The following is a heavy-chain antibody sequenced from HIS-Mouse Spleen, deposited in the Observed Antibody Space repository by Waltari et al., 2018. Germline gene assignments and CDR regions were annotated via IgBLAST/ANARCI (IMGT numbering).Heavy chain of an antibody. CDR2: ISSSSSYI. CDR3: ARDPRYNWNFFDY. J-gene: IGHJ4*02. D-gene: IGHD1-7*01. CDR1: GFTFGRYS. V-gene: IGHV3-21*01. Sequence: EVQLVESGGGLVKPGGSLRLSCAASGFTFGRYSMNWVRQAPGKGLEWVSSISSSSSYIYYADSVKGRFTISRDNAKNSLYLQMNSLRAEDTAVYYCARDPRYNWNFFDYWGQGTLVTVSS.